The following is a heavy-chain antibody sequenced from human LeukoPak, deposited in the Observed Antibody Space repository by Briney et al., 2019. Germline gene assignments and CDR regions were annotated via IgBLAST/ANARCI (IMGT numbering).Heavy chain of an antibody. Sequence: GASVKVSCKASGYTFTSYGISWVRQAPGQGLEWMGWISAYNGNTNYAQKLQGRVTMTTDTSTSTAYMELRSLRSDDTAVYYCARDEYYGSGSYYNFAQVSYNWFDPWGQGTLVTVSS. V-gene: IGHV1-18*01. CDR2: ISAYNGNT. CDR1: GYTFTSYG. CDR3: ARDEYYGSGSYYNFAQVSYNWFDP. D-gene: IGHD3-10*01. J-gene: IGHJ5*02.